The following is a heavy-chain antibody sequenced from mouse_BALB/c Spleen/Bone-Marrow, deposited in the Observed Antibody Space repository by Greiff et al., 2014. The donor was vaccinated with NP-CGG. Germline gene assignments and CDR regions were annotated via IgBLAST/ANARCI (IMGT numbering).Heavy chain of an antibody. Sequence: QVQLKQSGAELVKPGASVKLSCKASGYTFTSYDINWVRQRPEQGLEWIGRIFPGDGSTKYNEKFKGKATLTTDKSSSTAYMQLSRLTSEDSAVYFCASYYDGVMDYWGQGTSVTVSS. CDR2: IFPGDGST. J-gene: IGHJ4*01. CDR1: GYTFTSYD. V-gene: IGHV1-85*01. D-gene: IGHD2-3*01. CDR3: ASYYDGVMDY.